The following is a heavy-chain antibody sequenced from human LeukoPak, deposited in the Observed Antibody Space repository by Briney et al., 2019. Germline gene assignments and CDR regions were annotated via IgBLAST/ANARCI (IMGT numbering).Heavy chain of an antibody. CDR1: GYTFTVNY. V-gene: IGHV1-2*02. D-gene: IGHD2-2*01. J-gene: IGHJ4*02. CDR2: MNPNSGVT. Sequence: ASVKVSCEPSGYTFTVNYLHWVRQAPRQGLEWVGWMNPNSGVTGYAQNFQGRVTMTRDTSISTAYMELSSLTSDDTAVYYCTRGAGTSWFDFWGQGSLVTVSS. CDR3: TRGAGTSWFDF.